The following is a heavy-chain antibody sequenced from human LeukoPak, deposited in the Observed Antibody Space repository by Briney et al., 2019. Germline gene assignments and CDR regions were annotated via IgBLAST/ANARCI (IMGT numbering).Heavy chain of an antibody. CDR2: IIPILGIA. D-gene: IGHD3-22*01. CDR3: ARALRDITMIVVVPYGMDV. V-gene: IGHV1-69*04. J-gene: IGHJ6*02. Sequence: SVKVSCKASGGTFSSYAISWVRQAPGQGLEWMGRIIPILGIANYAQKFQGRVTITADKSTSTAYMELSSLRSEDTAVYYCARALRDITMIVVVPYGMDVWGQGTTVTVSS. CDR1: GGTFSSYA.